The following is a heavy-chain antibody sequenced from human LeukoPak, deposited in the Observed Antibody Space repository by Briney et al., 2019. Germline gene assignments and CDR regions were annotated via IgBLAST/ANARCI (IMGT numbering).Heavy chain of an antibody. V-gene: IGHV4-34*01. Sequence: PSETLSLTCAVYGGSFSGYYWSWIRQPPGKGLEWIGEINHSGSTNYNPSLKSRVTISVDTSKNQFSLKLSSVTAADTAVYYCARHGARLLGWFDPWGQGTLVTVSS. D-gene: IGHD1-26*01. CDR2: INHSGST. CDR3: ARHGARLLGWFDP. CDR1: GGSFSGYY. J-gene: IGHJ5*02.